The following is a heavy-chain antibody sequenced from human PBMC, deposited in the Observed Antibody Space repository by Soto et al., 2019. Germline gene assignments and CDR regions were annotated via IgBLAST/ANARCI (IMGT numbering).Heavy chain of an antibody. CDR2: INHSGST. CDR3: ARGAGRVIVAAAGTGFDP. J-gene: IGHJ5*02. CDR1: GGSFSGYY. D-gene: IGHD6-13*01. Sequence: QVQLQQWGAGLLKPSETLSLTCAVYGGSFSGYYWSWIRQPPGKGLDWIGEINHSGSTNYNPSLKSRVTISVDTSKNQFSLKLSSVTAADTAVYYCARGAGRVIVAAAGTGFDPWGQGTLVTVSS. V-gene: IGHV4-34*01.